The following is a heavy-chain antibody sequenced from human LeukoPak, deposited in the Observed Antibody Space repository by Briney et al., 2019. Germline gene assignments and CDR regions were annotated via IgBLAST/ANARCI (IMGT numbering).Heavy chain of an antibody. J-gene: IGHJ4*02. Sequence: PSETLSLTCTVSGGSISSYYWSWLRQPPGKGLEWIGYIYYSGSTNYNPSLKSRVTISVDTSKNHFSLKLSSVTAADTAVYYCAAAGLGELDYWGQGTLVTVSS. CDR2: IYYSGST. D-gene: IGHD3-16*01. CDR3: AAAGLGELDY. CDR1: GGSISSYY. V-gene: IGHV4-59*01.